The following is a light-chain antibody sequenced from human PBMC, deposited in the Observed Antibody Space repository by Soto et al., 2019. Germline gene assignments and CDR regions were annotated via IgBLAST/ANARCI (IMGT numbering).Light chain of an antibody. CDR1: QSISKW. CDR3: QQYNDYSPWK. CDR2: DAS. V-gene: IGKV1-5*01. J-gene: IGKJ1*01. Sequence: DIQMTHSPSTLSASVLDRVTITCRSSQSISKWLAWYQQKPGKAPNLLIYDASNLESGVPLRFSGSGSGTEITLTISSLQPDDFATYYCQQYNDYSPWKFGQGTKVDIK.